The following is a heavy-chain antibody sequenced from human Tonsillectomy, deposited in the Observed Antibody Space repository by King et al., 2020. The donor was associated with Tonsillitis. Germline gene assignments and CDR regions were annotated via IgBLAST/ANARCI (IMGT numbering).Heavy chain of an antibody. CDR2: ISGSGGST. CDR3: AKAKYYYDSSGYRDAFDI. V-gene: IGHV3-23*04. D-gene: IGHD3-22*01. CDR1: GFTFSSYA. J-gene: IGHJ3*02. Sequence: DVQLVESGGGLVQPGGSLRLSCAASGFTFSSYAMSWVRQAPGQGLEWVSAISGSGGSTYYADSVKGRFTISRDNSKNTLYLQMNSLRAEDTAVYYCAKAKYYYDSSGYRDAFDIWGQGTMGTVSS.